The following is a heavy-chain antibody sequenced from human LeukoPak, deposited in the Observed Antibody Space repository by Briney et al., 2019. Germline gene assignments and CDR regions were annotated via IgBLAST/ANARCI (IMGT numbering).Heavy chain of an antibody. CDR3: ARGPTYYDFWSDPNWFDP. D-gene: IGHD3-3*01. J-gene: IGHJ5*02. V-gene: IGHV3-23*01. CDR2: ISSSGSGDNT. Sequence: GGSLRLSCAASGVTLSTYAMSWARQAPGKGLEWVSGISSSGSGDNTYYADSVKGRFTISRDNSKNTLYLQMNSLRAEDTAVYYCARGPTYYDFWSDPNWFDPWGQGTLVTVSS. CDR1: GVTLSTYA.